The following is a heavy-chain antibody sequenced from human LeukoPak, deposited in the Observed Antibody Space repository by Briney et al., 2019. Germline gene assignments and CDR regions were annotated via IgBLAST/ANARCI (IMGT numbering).Heavy chain of an antibody. CDR3: VREGLERRTNFGY. D-gene: IGHD1-1*01. V-gene: IGHV3-64D*06. Sequence: GGSLRLSCSASGFTFTSHVMHWVRQAPGKGLQYVSGISMNVQTTYYAGSVKGRFTLSRDSSKNTVYLQVNSLTAEDTAVYYCVREGLERRTNFGYWGQGTLVSVSS. CDR2: ISMNVQTT. J-gene: IGHJ4*02. CDR1: GFTFTSHV.